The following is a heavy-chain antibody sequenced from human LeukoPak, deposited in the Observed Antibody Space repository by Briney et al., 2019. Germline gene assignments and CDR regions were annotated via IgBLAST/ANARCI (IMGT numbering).Heavy chain of an antibody. CDR1: GFTFSREA. J-gene: IGHJ3*02. CDR2: ISYYDGSNI. CDR3: ARNFYETTGFYYDAFDI. V-gene: IGHV3-30-3*01. D-gene: IGHD3-22*01. Sequence: PGRSLRLSCVASGFTFSREAMHWVRQSPGKGLEWVALISYYDGSNIYYADSVRGRFTISRDNSRNSLYLQMNSLRVEDTAVYYCARNFYETTGFYYDAFDIWGQGTAVTVSS.